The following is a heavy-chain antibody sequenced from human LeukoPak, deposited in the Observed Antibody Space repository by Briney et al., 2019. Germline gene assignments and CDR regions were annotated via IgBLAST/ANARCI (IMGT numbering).Heavy chain of an antibody. V-gene: IGHV3-21*01. J-gene: IGHJ3*02. D-gene: IGHD3-3*01. CDR2: ISSSSSYV. Sequence: PGGSLRLSCAASGFTFSSYSMNWVRQAPGKGLEWVSSISSSSSYVYYADSVKGRFTISRDNAKNSLYLQMNSLRAEDTAVYYCARDKITIFGVVIKAFDIWGQGTMVTVSS. CDR1: GFTFSSYS. CDR3: ARDKITIFGVVIKAFDI.